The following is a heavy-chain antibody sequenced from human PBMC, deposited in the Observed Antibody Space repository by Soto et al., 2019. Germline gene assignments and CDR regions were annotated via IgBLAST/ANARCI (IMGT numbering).Heavy chain of an antibody. CDR1: GGSFSGYY. Sequence: SETLSLTCAVHGGSFSGYYWTWIRQPPGKGLEWIGEINHSGSTNYNPSLKSRVTISVDTSKNQSSLKLSSVTAADTAVYYCARGLAVAGFYYYSGMDVWGQGTTVTVSS. CDR2: INHSGST. D-gene: IGHD6-19*01. CDR3: ARGLAVAGFYYYSGMDV. V-gene: IGHV4-34*01. J-gene: IGHJ6*02.